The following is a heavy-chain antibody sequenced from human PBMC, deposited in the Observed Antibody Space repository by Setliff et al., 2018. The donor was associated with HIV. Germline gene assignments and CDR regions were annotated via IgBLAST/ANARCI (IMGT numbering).Heavy chain of an antibody. D-gene: IGHD3-22*01. CDR1: GDSITNSMHY. Sequence: SETLSLTCTVSGDSITNSMHYWSWIRQPPGKGLEFIGSIHYNDGKTYCNAALRSRVTISADTSKNQFSLKLNSVTAADTAVYYCASRIYYYDSSRVLREEGFDPWGQGTLVTVSS. J-gene: IGHJ5*02. V-gene: IGHV4-39*01. CDR2: IHYNDGKT. CDR3: ASRIYYYDSSRVLREEGFDP.